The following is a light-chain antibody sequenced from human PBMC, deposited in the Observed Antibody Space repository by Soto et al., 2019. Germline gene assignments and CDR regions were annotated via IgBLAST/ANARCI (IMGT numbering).Light chain of an antibody. CDR1: QSVTSNY. CDR2: GAS. V-gene: IGKV3-20*01. Sequence: EIVLTQSPGTLSLSPGEIATLSCTASQSVTSNYLAWYQQKPGQAPRLLVYGASSRATGVSDRFSGSGSGTDFTLIISRLEPEDFAVYYCQHYVSPPITFGQGTRLEIK. CDR3: QHYVSPPIT. J-gene: IGKJ5*01.